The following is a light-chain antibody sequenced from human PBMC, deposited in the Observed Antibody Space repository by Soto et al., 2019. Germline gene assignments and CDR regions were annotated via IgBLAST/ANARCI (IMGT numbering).Light chain of an antibody. CDR1: RPNSTY. CDR2: AAS. J-gene: IGKJ3*01. Sequence: DIQMTQSPSSLSASVGDRVTITCRASRPNSTYLHWYQQKPGKAPDLLIYAASSLQSGVPSRFSGSGSGTDFTLTISRLQPDDFATYYCQQSHSTPFTFGPGTKVDLK. CDR3: QQSHSTPFT. V-gene: IGKV1-39*01.